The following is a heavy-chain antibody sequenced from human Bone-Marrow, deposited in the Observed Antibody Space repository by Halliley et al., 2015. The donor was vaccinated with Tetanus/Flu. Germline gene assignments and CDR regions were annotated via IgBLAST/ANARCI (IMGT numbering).Heavy chain of an antibody. CDR3: ARGLAYYFDGSGYYDPYFYYFGLDV. D-gene: IGHD3-22*01. V-gene: IGHV3-30*01. Sequence: YADSVKGRFTISRDNSKNPLYLQMNSLRVEDTAVYFCARGLAYYFDGSGYYDPYFYYFGLDVWGQGTTVTVSS. J-gene: IGHJ6*02.